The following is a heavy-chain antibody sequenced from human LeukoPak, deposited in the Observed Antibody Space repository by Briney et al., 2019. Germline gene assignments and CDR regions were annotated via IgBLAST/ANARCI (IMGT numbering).Heavy chain of an antibody. CDR1: GDSIRSGDLS. J-gene: IGHJ5*02. Sequence: SETLSLTCIVSGDSIRSGDLSWTWIRQPPGRGLEWIGYIYSSGNTHYNPSLESRVTISVDTSKNQFSLKLASVTAADTAIYYCAKGAGGFSYYNWFDPWGQGTLVTVSS. V-gene: IGHV4-30-4*07. CDR2: IYSSGNT. D-gene: IGHD5-18*01. CDR3: AKGAGGFSYYNWFDP.